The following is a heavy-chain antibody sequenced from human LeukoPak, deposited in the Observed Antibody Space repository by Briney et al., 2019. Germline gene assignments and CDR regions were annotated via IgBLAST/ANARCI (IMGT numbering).Heavy chain of an antibody. CDR2: INHSGST. D-gene: IGHD3-22*01. CDR3: AGVCYYDSIVINPRGNYFDY. V-gene: IGHV4-34*01. Sequence: PSETLSLTCAVYGGSFSGYYWSWTRQPPGKGLEWIGEINHSGSTNYNPSLKSRVTISVDTSKNQFSLKLSSVTAADTAVYYCAGVCYYDSIVINPRGNYFDYWGQGTLVTVSS. CDR1: GGSFSGYY. J-gene: IGHJ4*02.